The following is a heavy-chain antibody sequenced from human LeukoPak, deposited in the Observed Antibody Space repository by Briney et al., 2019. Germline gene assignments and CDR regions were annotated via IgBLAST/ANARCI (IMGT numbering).Heavy chain of an antibody. J-gene: IGHJ3*02. CDR3: ARGRYYYDSSGYSGAFDI. V-gene: IGHV4-59*12. CDR2: IYYTGST. Sequence: SETLSLTCTVSGGSISSYYWSWIRQPPGKGLECIGYIYYTGSTNHNPSLKSRVTMSVDTSKNQFSLKLSSVTAADTAVYYCARGRYYYDSSGYSGAFDIWGQGTMVTVSS. D-gene: IGHD3-22*01. CDR1: GGSISSYY.